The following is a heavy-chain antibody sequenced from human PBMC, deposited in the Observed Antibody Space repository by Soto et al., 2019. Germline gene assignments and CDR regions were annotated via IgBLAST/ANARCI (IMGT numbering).Heavy chain of an antibody. J-gene: IGHJ6*02. D-gene: IGHD3-22*01. CDR2: MNPNSGNT. Sequence: ASVKVSCKASGYTFTSYDINWVRQATGQWLEWMGWMNPNSGNTGYAQKFQGRVTMTRNTSISTAYMELSSLRSEDTAVYYCARGAMIYYYYYGMDVWGQGTTVTVSS. V-gene: IGHV1-8*01. CDR3: ARGAMIYYYYYGMDV. CDR1: GYTFTSYD.